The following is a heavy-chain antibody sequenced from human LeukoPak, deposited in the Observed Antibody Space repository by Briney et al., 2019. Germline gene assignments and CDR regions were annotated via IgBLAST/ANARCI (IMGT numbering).Heavy chain of an antibody. Sequence: SETLSLTCAVYGWSFSGYDWSWIRQPPGKGLEWIGDINHGGSTNYNPSRKSRVTISVDTSKNQCSLKLSAVTAADPAVYYCATSLLRSGYYVTWFDPWGQGTLVSVSS. CDR3: ATSLLRSGYYVTWFDP. V-gene: IGHV4-34*01. D-gene: IGHD3-3*01. CDR1: GWSFSGYD. CDR2: INHGGST. J-gene: IGHJ5*02.